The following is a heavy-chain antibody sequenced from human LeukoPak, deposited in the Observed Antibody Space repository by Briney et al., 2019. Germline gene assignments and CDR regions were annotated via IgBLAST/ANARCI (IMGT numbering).Heavy chain of an antibody. CDR2: ISPNKSNT. J-gene: IGHJ4*02. Sequence: ASVKLSCKASGYTFTSYCISWVRQPPGQGLEWIGSISPNKSNTYYAQNLQGRATTTTETSTHTAYMELRSLISDHTAVYYRARVGARSVEMLEGSTALPDYWGQGTLVTVSS. V-gene: IGHV1-18*01. D-gene: IGHD2-15*01. CDR3: ARVGARSVEMLEGSTALPDY. CDR1: GYTFTSYC.